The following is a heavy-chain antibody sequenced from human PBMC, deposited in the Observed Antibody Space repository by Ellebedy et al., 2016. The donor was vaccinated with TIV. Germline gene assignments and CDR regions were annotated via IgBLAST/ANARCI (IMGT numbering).Heavy chain of an antibody. CDR1: GYTFTSFG. D-gene: IGHD6-6*01. CDR3: ARVSVDVVIGYHYFYMDI. Sequence: ASVKVSXXASGYTFTSFGLSWVRRAPGQGLEWMGWISAYNGDINYAQNFQGRVAMTTDTATSTVYVDLRSLRSDDTAVYCCARVSVDVVIGYHYFYMDIWGKGTTVTVSS. CDR2: ISAYNGDI. V-gene: IGHV1-18*01. J-gene: IGHJ6*03.